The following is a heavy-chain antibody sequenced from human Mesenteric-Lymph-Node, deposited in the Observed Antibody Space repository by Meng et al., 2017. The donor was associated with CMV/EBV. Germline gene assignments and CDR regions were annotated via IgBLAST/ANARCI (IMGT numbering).Heavy chain of an antibody. Sequence: CTCSGFSLSTSGVGVGWIRQPPGKALEWLALIYWDDDKRYSPSLKSRLTITKDTSKNQVVLTMTNMDPVDTATYYCAHKGVATEFDYWGQGTLVTVSS. J-gene: IGHJ4*02. CDR1: GFSLSTSGVG. D-gene: IGHD5-12*01. V-gene: IGHV2-5*02. CDR3: AHKGVATEFDY. CDR2: IYWDDDK.